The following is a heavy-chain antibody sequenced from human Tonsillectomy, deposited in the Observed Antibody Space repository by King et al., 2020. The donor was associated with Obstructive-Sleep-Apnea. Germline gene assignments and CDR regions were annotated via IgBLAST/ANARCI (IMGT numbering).Heavy chain of an antibody. V-gene: IGHV3-30*18. Sequence: VQLVESGGGVVQPGRSLRLSCAASGFAFTSYGMHWVRQAPGKGLEWVAVISYDGSNKYYADSVKGRFTISRDNSKNTLFLHMNSLRLEETVWYYCAKVRGFGEKPTLFDYWGQRTLVTVSS. CDR3: AKVRGFGEKPTLFDY. D-gene: IGHD3-10*01. CDR2: ISYDGSNK. CDR1: GFAFTSYG. J-gene: IGHJ4*02.